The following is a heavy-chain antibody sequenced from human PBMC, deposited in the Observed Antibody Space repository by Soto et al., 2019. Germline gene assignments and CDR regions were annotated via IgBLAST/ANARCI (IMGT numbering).Heavy chain of an antibody. Sequence: SETLSLTCNLSGGSISRSWSYWAWCRQPPWKWLEGIANIIHSGSTYYNPSLKSRVTISVDTSKNQFSLKLSSVTAADTAVYYCARGLKGIFGVVTTYHYFYMDVWGKGTKVTVSS. CDR1: GGSISRSWSY. D-gene: IGHD3-3*01. CDR2: IIHSGST. V-gene: IGHV4-39*07. CDR3: ARGLKGIFGVVTTYHYFYMDV. J-gene: IGHJ6*03.